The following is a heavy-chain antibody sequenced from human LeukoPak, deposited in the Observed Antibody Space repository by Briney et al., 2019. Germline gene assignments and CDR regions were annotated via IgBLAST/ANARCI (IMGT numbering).Heavy chain of an antibody. CDR1: GGSISSYY. CDR3: ARVGRYNWNGFDY. J-gene: IGHJ4*02. D-gene: IGHD1-20*01. CDR2: IYYSGST. Sequence: SETLSLTCTVSGGSISSYYWSWIRQPPGKGLEWIGYIYYSGSTNYNPSLKSRVTISVDTSKNQFSLKLSSVTAAGTAVYYCARVGRYNWNGFDYWGQGTLVTVSS. V-gene: IGHV4-59*01.